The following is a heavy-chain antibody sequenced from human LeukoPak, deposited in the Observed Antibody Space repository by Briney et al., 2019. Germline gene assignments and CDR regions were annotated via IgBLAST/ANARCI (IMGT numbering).Heavy chain of an antibody. CDR1: GFTFSDYY. Sequence: GGSLRLSCAASGFTFSDYYMSWIRQAPGKGLEWVSYISSSGSTIYYAESVKGRFTISGDNAKNSLYLKMNSLRAEDTAVYYCARDVKTRYCSSTSCYVPFDYWGQGTLVTVSS. CDR3: ARDVKTRYCSSTSCYVPFDY. D-gene: IGHD2-2*01. V-gene: IGHV3-11*04. CDR2: ISSSGSTI. J-gene: IGHJ4*02.